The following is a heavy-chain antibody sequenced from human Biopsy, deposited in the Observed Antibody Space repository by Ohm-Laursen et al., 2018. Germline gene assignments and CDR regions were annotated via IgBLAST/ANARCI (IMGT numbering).Heavy chain of an antibody. Sequence: GSLRLSCAASGFTFNSYWMHWVRQAPGKGLVWVSRINIDGSGTEYADSVKGRFTVPRDNDKNSLYLQMNSLRAEDTAVYHCARSPGRDRMDVWGQGTTVIVSS. D-gene: IGHD1-14*01. CDR3: ARSPGRDRMDV. CDR2: INIDGSGT. V-gene: IGHV3-74*03. J-gene: IGHJ6*02. CDR1: GFTFNSYW.